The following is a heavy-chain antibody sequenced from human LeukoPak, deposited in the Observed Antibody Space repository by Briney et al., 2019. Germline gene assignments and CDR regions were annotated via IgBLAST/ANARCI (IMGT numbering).Heavy chain of an antibody. V-gene: IGHV4-59*13. CDR2: IYYSGST. CDR1: GGSISSYY. Sequence: PSETLSLTCTVSGGSISSYYWTWVRQPPGKGLEYIGYIYYSGSTNYNPSLKSRVTISVDTSKNQFPLKLTSVTAADTAVYYCARGVNWFDPWGQGTLVTVSS. J-gene: IGHJ5*02. CDR3: ARGVNWFDP.